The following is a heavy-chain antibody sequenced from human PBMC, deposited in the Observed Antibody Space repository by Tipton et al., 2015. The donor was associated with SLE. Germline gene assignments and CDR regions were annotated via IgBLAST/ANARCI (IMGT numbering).Heavy chain of an antibody. CDR1: GFAFSAYA. CDR3: ARGRDGDSHWYFDL. D-gene: IGHD2-21*02. J-gene: IGHJ2*01. Sequence: SLRLSCVGSGFAFSAYAMNWVRKAPGKGLEWVSTIYSGGSSTLYADSVKGRFTISRDNSKNTLYLQMNNLRGDDTAVYYCARGRDGDSHWYFDLWGRGTLVTVSS. V-gene: IGHV3-23*03. CDR2: IYSGGSST.